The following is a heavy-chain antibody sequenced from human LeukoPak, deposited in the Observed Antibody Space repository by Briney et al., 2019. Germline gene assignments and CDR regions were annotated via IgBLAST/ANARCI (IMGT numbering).Heavy chain of an antibody. D-gene: IGHD3-3*01. CDR1: GEPISSYY. Sequence: ASETLSLTCLVSGEPISSYYWSWIRQAPGRGPEYIGNVYYNGNTNYNPSLKSRVAISVDASKNQFSLKVDSVTTADTAVYYCASGDYDFWSGNWRFDTWGQGTLVTVSS. J-gene: IGHJ4*02. CDR3: ASGDYDFWSGNWRFDT. CDR2: VYYNGNT. V-gene: IGHV4-59*01.